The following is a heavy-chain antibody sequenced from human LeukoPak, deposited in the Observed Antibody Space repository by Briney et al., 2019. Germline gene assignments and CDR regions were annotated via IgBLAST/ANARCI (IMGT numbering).Heavy chain of an antibody. Sequence: ASVKVSCKASGYTFTSYGISWVRQAPGQGLEWMGWISAYNGNTNYAQKLQGRVTMTTDTSTSTAYMELSRLRSDDTAVYYCARGGLRYYYDSTGWNYWGQGTLVTVSS. CDR1: GYTFTSYG. J-gene: IGHJ4*02. V-gene: IGHV1-18*01. D-gene: IGHD3-22*01. CDR2: ISAYNGNT. CDR3: ARGGLRYYYDSTGWNY.